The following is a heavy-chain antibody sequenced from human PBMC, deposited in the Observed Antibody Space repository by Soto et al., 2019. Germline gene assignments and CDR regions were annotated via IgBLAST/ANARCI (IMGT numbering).Heavy chain of an antibody. CDR3: AHTWYYDSSESSDAFDI. CDR1: GFSLSTSGVG. CDR2: IYWDDDK. J-gene: IGHJ3*02. D-gene: IGHD3-22*01. V-gene: IGHV2-5*02. Sequence: QITLKESGPTLVKPTQTLTLTCTFSGFSLSTSGVGVGWIRQPPGKALEWLALIYWDDDKRYSPSLKSRLTITKDTSKNQVVLTMTNMDPVDTAPYYCAHTWYYDSSESSDAFDIWGQGTMVTVSS.